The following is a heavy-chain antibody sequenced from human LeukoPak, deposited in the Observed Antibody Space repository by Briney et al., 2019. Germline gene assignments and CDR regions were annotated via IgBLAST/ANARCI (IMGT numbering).Heavy chain of an antibody. CDR1: GGSFSGYY. D-gene: IGHD3-16*01. CDR3: ARGLRGGDY. CDR2: INHSGST. Sequence: PSETLSLTCAVYGGSFSGYYWSWIRQPPGKGLEWIGEINHSGSTNYNPSLKSRVTISVDTPKNQFSLKLSSVTAADTAVYYCARGLRGGDYWGQGTLVTVSS. J-gene: IGHJ4*02. V-gene: IGHV4-34*01.